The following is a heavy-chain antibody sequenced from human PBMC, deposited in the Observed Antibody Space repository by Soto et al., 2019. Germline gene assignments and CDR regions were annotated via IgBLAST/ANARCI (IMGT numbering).Heavy chain of an antibody. CDR1: GFTFSSYG. CDR2: ISYDGSNK. CDR3: AKDTNSRATQYYFDY. J-gene: IGHJ4*02. D-gene: IGHD2-8*01. Sequence: PGGSLRLSCAASGFTFSSYGMHWVRQAPGKGLEWVAVISYDGSNKYYADSVKGRFTISRDNSKNTLYLQMNSLRAEDTAVYYCAKDTNSRATQYYFDYWGQGTLVTVSS. V-gene: IGHV3-30*18.